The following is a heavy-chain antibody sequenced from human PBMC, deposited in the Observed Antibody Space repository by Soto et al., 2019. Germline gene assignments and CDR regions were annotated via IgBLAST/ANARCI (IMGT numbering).Heavy chain of an antibody. CDR1: GGSFSGYY. Sequence: KPSETLSLICAVYGGSFSGYYWSWIRQPPGKGLEWIGEISHSGSTNYNPSLKSRVTISVDTSKNQFSLKLSSVTAADTAVYYCARAYCGGDCFDAFDIWGQGTMVTVSS. D-gene: IGHD2-21*02. V-gene: IGHV4-34*01. CDR3: ARAYCGGDCFDAFDI. J-gene: IGHJ3*02. CDR2: ISHSGST.